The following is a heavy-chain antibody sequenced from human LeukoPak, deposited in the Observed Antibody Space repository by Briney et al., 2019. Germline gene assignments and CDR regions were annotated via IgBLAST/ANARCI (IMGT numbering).Heavy chain of an antibody. CDR1: GYTFSNYA. CDR2: INTNTGNP. Sequence: ASVKVSCKAAGYTFSNYAMNWVRQAPGQGLEWMGWINTNTGNPTYAQGFTGRFVFSLDTSVSTAYLQISSLKAEDTAVYYCARGVVGATLDYWGQGTLVTVSS. D-gene: IGHD1-26*01. CDR3: ARGVVGATLDY. V-gene: IGHV7-4-1*02. J-gene: IGHJ4*02.